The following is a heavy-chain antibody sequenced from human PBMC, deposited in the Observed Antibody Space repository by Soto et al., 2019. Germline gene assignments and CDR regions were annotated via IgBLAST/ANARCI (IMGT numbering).Heavy chain of an antibody. J-gene: IGHJ4*02. D-gene: IGHD3-22*01. CDR1: GGSISSGGYS. Sequence: QLQLQESGSGLVKPSQTLSLTCAVSGGSISSGGYSWSWIRQPPGKGLEWIGYIYHSGSTYYNPSLKSRVTMSVDRSKNQFSLKLSSVTAADTAVYYCASAPHYYDSSGYSYWGQGTLVTVSS. V-gene: IGHV4-30-2*01. CDR3: ASAPHYYDSSGYSY. CDR2: IYHSGST.